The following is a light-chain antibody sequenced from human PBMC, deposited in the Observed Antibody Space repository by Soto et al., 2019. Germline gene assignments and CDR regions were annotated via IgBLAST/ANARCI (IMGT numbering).Light chain of an antibody. V-gene: IGLV2-14*01. CDR2: DVS. J-gene: IGLJ1*01. CDR3: SSYTSSTTLDV. CDR1: SSDVGGYNY. Sequence: QSALTQPASVSGSPGQSITISCTGTSSDVGGYNYVSWYQQHPGKAPKLMIYDVSYRSSGVSHRFSGSKSGNTASLTISGLQAEDEADYYCSSYTSSTTLDVFGAGTKLTVL.